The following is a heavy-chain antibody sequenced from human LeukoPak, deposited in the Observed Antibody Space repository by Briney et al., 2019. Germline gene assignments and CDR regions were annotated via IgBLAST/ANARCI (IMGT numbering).Heavy chain of an antibody. CDR2: ISSSNTM. CDR1: GFTFSSYE. J-gene: IGHJ4*02. V-gene: IGHV3-48*03. CDR3: ARNGARFDY. D-gene: IGHD1-26*01. Sequence: PGGSLRLSCAASGFTFSSYEMNWVRQAPGKGLEWISYISSSNTMYYADSVKGRFTISRDNAKNSLYLQMNSLRAEDTAVYYCARNGARFDYWGQGTLVTVSS.